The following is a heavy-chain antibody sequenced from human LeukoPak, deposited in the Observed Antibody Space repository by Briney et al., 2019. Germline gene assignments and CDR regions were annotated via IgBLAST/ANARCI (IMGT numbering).Heavy chain of an antibody. D-gene: IGHD6-13*01. CDR2: IYYSGST. CDR3: ARDVSSWYFDY. Sequence: PSETLSLTCTVSGGSISSGDYYWSWIRQPPGKGLEWIGYIYYSGSTYYNPSLKSRVTISVDTSKNQFSLKLSSVTAADTAVYYCARDVSSWYFDYWGQGTLVTVSS. J-gene: IGHJ4*02. V-gene: IGHV4-30-4*01. CDR1: GGSISSGDYY.